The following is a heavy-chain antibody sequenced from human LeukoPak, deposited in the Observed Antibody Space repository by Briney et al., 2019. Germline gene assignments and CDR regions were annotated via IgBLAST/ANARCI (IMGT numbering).Heavy chain of an antibody. V-gene: IGHV1-46*01. CDR2: INPSGGST. D-gene: IGHD5-12*01. CDR1: GYTFTSYY. Sequence: ASVKVSCKASGYTFTSYYMHWVRQAPGQGLEWMGIINPSGGSTSYAQKFQGRVTMTRNMSTSTVYMELSSLRSEDTAVYYCARGYSGYEFDYWGQGTLVTVSS. CDR3: ARGYSGYEFDY. J-gene: IGHJ4*02.